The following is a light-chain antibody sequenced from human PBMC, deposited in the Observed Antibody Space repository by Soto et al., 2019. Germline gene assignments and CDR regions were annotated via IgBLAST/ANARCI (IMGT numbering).Light chain of an antibody. CDR3: QQYGSSPPLT. Sequence: EIVLTQSPGTLSLSPGERATLSCRASQSVSSNYLAWYQQKPGQAPRLLSYGASSRATCIPDRFSGSGSGTDFTLTIRRLETEDFAVYYCQQYGSSPPLTVGGGTKVEIK. V-gene: IGKV3-20*01. J-gene: IGKJ4*01. CDR2: GAS. CDR1: QSVSSNY.